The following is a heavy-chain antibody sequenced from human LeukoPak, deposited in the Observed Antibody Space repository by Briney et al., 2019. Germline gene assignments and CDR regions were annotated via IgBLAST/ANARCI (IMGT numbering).Heavy chain of an antibody. CDR1: GGSFSGYY. CDR3: AVGVLRYFDWLWY. CDR2: INHSGST. Sequence: SETLSLTCAVYGGSFSGYYWSWIRQPPGKGLEWIGEINHSGSTNYNPSLKSRVTISVDTSKNQFSLKLSSVTAADTAVYYCAVGVLRYFDWLWYWGQGTLVTVSS. J-gene: IGHJ4*02. D-gene: IGHD3-9*01. V-gene: IGHV4-34*01.